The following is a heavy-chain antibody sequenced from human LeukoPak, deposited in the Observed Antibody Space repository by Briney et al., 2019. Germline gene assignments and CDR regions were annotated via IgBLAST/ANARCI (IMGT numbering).Heavy chain of an antibody. Sequence: GGSLRLSCAASGFTFTDYYMTWIRQAPGKGLEWVSHISSGSSFTKYADSVKGRFTISRDNAKNSLYLQMNSLRVEDTAVYYCARCGQQLDYWGQGTMVTVSS. CDR2: ISSGSSFT. D-gene: IGHD3-9*01. CDR1: GFTFTDYY. V-gene: IGHV3-11*03. J-gene: IGHJ3*01. CDR3: ARCGQQLDY.